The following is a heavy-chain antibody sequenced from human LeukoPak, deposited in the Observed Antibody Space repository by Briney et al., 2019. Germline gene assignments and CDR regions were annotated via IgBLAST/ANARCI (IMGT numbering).Heavy chain of an antibody. CDR2: ISGSGGST. V-gene: IGHV3-23*01. D-gene: IGHD2-2*02. J-gene: IGHJ4*02. CDR3: ARVNSEGNIVVVPAAIYFDY. CDR1: GFTFSSYA. Sequence: GGSLRLSCAASGFTFSSYAMSWVRQAPGKGLEWVSAISGSGGSTYYADSVKGRFTISRDNSKNTLYLQMNSLRAEDTAVYYCARVNSEGNIVVVPAAIYFDYWGQGTLVTVSS.